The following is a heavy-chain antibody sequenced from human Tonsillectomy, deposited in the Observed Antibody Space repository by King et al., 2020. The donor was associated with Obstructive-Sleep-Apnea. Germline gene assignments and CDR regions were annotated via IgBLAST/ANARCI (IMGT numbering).Heavy chain of an antibody. CDR3: ASGEVYYGDYDY. CDR2: INHSGSA. V-gene: IGHV4-34*01. D-gene: IGHD4-17*01. CDR1: GWSFSVYS. Sequence: VQLQQWGAGLLKPSETLSLTCAVYGWSFSVYSLSWIRQPPGKGLEWIGEINHSGSATCNPSLKNRVTISVDTSKNQFSLKLSSVTAADTAVYYCASGEVYYGDYDYWGQGTLVTVSS. J-gene: IGHJ4*02.